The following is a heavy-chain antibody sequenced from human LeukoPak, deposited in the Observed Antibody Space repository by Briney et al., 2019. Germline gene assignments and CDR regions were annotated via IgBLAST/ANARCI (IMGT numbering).Heavy chain of an antibody. V-gene: IGHV3-9*01. CDR1: GFTFDDYA. J-gene: IGHJ4*02. Sequence: SLRLSCAASGFTFDDYAMHWVRQVPGKGLEWVSGISWNSAVTGYADSVKGRFTISRDNAKNSLYLQMNGLTTEDTAVYYCAKDQCSTTTCDGSPGYWGQGTPVTVSS. D-gene: IGHD2-2*01. CDR3: AKDQCSTTTCDGSPGY. CDR2: ISWNSAVT.